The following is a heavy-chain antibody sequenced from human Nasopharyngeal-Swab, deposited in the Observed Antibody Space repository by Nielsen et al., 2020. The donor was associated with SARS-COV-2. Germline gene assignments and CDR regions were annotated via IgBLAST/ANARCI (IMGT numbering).Heavy chain of an antibody. V-gene: IGHV3-21*01. D-gene: IGHD5-12*01. CDR1: AFTFGTYS. CDR3: ARDRDSGYDRQFDY. CDR2: ISSSSTSI. J-gene: IGHJ4*02. Sequence: GASLKISCAASAFTFGTYSMNWVRQAPGQGLEWVSSISSSSTSIYYADSVKGRFTISRDNAKNSLYLQMNGLRAEDTAVYFCARDRDSGYDRQFDYWGQGTLVTVSS.